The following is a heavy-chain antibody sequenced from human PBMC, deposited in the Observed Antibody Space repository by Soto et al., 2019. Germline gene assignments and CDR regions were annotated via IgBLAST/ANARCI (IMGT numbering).Heavy chain of an antibody. D-gene: IGHD3-10*01. CDR2: INPYNSNT. CDR1: GYTFTNYG. V-gene: IGHV1-18*01. CDR3: ARGGVGPGISGGWFDP. Sequence: GASMKVSCKASGYTFTNYGISWVRQAPGQGLEWMGWINPYNSNTNYAQKLQGRVTMTTDTSTSTAYMELRSLRSDDTAVYYRARGGVGPGISGGWFDPWGQGTLVTVSS. J-gene: IGHJ5*02.